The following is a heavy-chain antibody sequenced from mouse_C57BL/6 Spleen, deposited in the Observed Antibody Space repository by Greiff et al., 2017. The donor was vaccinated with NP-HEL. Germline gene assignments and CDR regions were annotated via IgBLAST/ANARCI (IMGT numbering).Heavy chain of an antibody. CDR1: GYTFTSYW. CDR2: IDPSDSYT. CDR3: ARGVTTSGYYFDY. Sequence: QVQLQQPGAELVMPGASVKLPCKASGYTFTSYWMHWVKQRPGQGLEWIGEIDPSDSYTNYNQKFKGKSTLTVDKSSSTAYMQLSSLTSEDSAVYYCARGVTTSGYYFDYWGQGTTLTVSS. J-gene: IGHJ2*01. D-gene: IGHD2-3*01. V-gene: IGHV1-69*01.